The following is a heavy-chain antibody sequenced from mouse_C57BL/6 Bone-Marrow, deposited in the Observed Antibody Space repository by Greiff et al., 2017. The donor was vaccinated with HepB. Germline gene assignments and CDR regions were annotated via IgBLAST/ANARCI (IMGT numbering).Heavy chain of an antibody. Sequence: QVQLQQPGAELVKPGASVKLSCKASGYTFTSYWMQWVKQRPGQGLEWIGEVDPSDSYTNYNQKFKGKATLTVDTSSSTAYMQLSSLTSEDSAVYDGARYCDGWGRGTTVTGSS. CDR3: ARYCDG. CDR2: VDPSDSYT. V-gene: IGHV1-50*01. J-gene: IGHJ1*03. CDR1: GYTFTSYW.